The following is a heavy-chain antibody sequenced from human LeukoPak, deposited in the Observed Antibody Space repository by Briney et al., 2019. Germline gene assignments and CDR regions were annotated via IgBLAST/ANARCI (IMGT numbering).Heavy chain of an antibody. J-gene: IGHJ4*02. CDR3: ARRVGCSSISCYRGFDY. V-gene: IGHV5-51*03. CDR2: FYPGDSDT. Sequence: KTGESLNISCKVSGYTFTNYWIGWVRQIPGKGLEGMGIFYPGDSDTIYSPSFQGQVSISADKSISTAYLQWSSLQASDTAMYYCARRVGCSSISCYRGFDYWGQGTLVTVSS. CDR1: GYTFTNYW. D-gene: IGHD2-2*01.